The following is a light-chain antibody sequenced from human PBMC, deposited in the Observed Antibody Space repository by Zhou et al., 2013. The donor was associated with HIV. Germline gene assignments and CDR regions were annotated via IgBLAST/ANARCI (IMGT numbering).Light chain of an antibody. Sequence: EVVLTQSPVTLSLSPGERATLSCRASQSVRNYLAWYQQKCGQAPRLLIYDTFNRATGIPARFSGSGSGTDFTLTISRLEPEDFAVYYCQQYGGSPYTFGQGTKLEIK. CDR2: DTF. J-gene: IGKJ2*01. V-gene: IGKV3-20*01. CDR3: QQYGGSPYT. CDR1: QSVRNY.